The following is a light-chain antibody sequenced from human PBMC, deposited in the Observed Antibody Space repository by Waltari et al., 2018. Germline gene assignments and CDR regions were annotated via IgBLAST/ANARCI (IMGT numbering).Light chain of an antibody. J-gene: IGKJ4*01. V-gene: IGKV3-11*01. CDR1: QSLASF. CDR3: QQRSNWPLT. Sequence: LSSRASQSLASFLAGDQHNPRQAPWLLSHDAPNRATGIPARFSGSGSGTDFTLTISSLEPEDFAVYYCQQRSNWPLTFGGGTKVEIK. CDR2: DAP.